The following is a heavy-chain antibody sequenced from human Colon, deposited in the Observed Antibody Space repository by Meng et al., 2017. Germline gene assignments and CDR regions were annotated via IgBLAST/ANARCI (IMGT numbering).Heavy chain of an antibody. Sequence: GESLKISCAASGFTFSNAWMSWVRQAPGKGLEWVARIKSKTDGGATDHAAPVKGRFTISRDDSKTTLYLQLNSLKTEDTAVYYCTTDRYGSGSPAPFDYWGQGTLVTVSS. CDR2: IKSKTDGGAT. V-gene: IGHV3-15*01. CDR3: TTDRYGSGSPAPFDY. D-gene: IGHD1-26*01. J-gene: IGHJ4*02. CDR1: GFTFSNAW.